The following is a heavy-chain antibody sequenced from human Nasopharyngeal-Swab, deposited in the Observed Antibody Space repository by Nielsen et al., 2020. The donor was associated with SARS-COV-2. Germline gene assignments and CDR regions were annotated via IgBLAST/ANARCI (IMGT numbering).Heavy chain of an antibody. J-gene: IGHJ5*02. CDR3: AGIAVAGHNWFDP. V-gene: IGHV6-1*01. CDR2: TYYRSKWYN. Sequence: IRQSPSRGLEWLGRTYYRSKWYNDYAVSVKSRITINPDTSKNQFSLQLNSVTPEDTAVYYCAGIAVAGHNWFDPWGQGTLVTVSS. D-gene: IGHD6-19*01.